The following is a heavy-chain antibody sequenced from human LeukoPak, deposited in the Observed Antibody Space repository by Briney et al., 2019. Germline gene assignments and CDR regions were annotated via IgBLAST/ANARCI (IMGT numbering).Heavy chain of an antibody. CDR2: IYYTGST. J-gene: IGHJ4*02. Sequence: PSETLSLTCTVSGDSVSNGNYYWSWLRQPPGKALEWIGYIYYTGSTYYNPSLEGRVTISVDTSRNQFSVKLSSVTAADTAVYYCARSQNYYGSGDYWSQGTLVTASS. CDR1: GDSVSNGNYY. V-gene: IGHV4-61*01. CDR3: ARSQNYYGSGDY. D-gene: IGHD3-10*01.